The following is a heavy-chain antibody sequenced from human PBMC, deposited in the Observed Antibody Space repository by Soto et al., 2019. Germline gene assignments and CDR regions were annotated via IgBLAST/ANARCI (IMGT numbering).Heavy chain of an antibody. Sequence: EVQLVESGGGLVQPGGSLRLSCAASGFTVSSNYMSWVHQAPGKGLEWVSVIYSGGSTYYADSVKGRFTISRDNSKNTLYLQMNSLRAEDTAVYYCARDWGNWNYYAFDIWGQGTMVTVSS. J-gene: IGHJ3*02. CDR2: IYSGGST. CDR3: ARDWGNWNYYAFDI. CDR1: GFTVSSNY. D-gene: IGHD1-7*01. V-gene: IGHV3-66*01.